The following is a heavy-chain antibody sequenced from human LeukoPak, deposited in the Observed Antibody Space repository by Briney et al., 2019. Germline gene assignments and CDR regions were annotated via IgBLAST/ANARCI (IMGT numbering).Heavy chain of an antibody. Sequence: SVKVSCKASGGTFSSYAISWVRQAPGQGLEWMGRIIPIFGTANYAQKFQGRVTITTDESTSTAYMELSSLRSEDTAVYYCARDGSYDSNGYYYGFYFDYWGQGTLVTVSS. D-gene: IGHD3-22*01. CDR3: ARDGSYDSNGYYYGFYFDY. J-gene: IGHJ4*02. CDR1: GGTFSSYA. CDR2: IIPIFGTA. V-gene: IGHV1-69*05.